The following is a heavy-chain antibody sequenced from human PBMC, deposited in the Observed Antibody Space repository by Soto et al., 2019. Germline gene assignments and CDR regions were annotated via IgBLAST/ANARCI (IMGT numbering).Heavy chain of an antibody. V-gene: IGHV4-39*01. CDR1: GGSISSSRYY. CDR2: IYYNGST. Sequence: PSETLSLTCTVSGGSISSSRYYWGRIRQPPGKGLEWIGSIYYNGSTYYNPSLKSRVTISVDTSKNQFSLKLSSVTAADTAVYYCARQHYYDSSGYYTWNWGQGTLVTVSS. CDR3: ARQHYYDSSGYYTWN. J-gene: IGHJ4*02. D-gene: IGHD3-22*01.